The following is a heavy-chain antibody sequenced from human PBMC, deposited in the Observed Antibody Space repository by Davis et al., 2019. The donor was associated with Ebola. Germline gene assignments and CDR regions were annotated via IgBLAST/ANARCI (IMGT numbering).Heavy chain of an antibody. Sequence: SETLSLTCTVSGGSISRYYWSWIRQPPGKGLEWIGYIYYSGSTNYNPSLKSRVTISVDTSKNQFSLKLSSVTAADTAVYYCARHVCVYCSSWYFHYWGQGTLVTVSS. D-gene: IGHD6-13*01. CDR2: IYYSGST. CDR3: ARHVCVYCSSWYFHY. V-gene: IGHV4-59*08. CDR1: GGSISRYY. J-gene: IGHJ4*02.